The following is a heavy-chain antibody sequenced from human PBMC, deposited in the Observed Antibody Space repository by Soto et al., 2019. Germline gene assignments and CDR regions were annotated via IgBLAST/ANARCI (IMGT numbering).Heavy chain of an antibody. CDR3: ARYEAYYYYGMDV. CDR2: ISAYNGNT. D-gene: IGHD3-16*01. V-gene: IGHV1-18*01. J-gene: IGHJ6*02. Sequence: SVKVSCKASGYTFTPDGISWVRQAPGQGLEWMGWISAYNGNTNYAQKLQGRVTMTTDTSTSTAYMELRSLRSDDTAVYYCARYEAYYYYGMDVWGQGTTVTVSS. CDR1: GYTFTPDG.